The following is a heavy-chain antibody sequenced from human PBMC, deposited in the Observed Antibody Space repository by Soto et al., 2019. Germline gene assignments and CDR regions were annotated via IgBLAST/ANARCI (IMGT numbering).Heavy chain of an antibody. D-gene: IGHD3-16*01. CDR1: GFPFSSYA. Sequence: GGSLRLSCAASGFPFSSYAISWVRQAPWKGLEWVSAISGSGVSTYYADSVKGRFTISRDNSKNTLYLQMNSLRAEGTAVYYCAKVLMGEAVYCSYGMDVCGQGTTVTVSS. V-gene: IGHV3-23*01. CDR3: AKVLMGEAVYCSYGMDV. CDR2: ISGSGVST. J-gene: IGHJ6*02.